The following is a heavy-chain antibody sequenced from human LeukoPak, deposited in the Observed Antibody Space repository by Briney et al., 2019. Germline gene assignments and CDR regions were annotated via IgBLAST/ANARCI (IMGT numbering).Heavy chain of an antibody. D-gene: IGHD5-24*01. Sequence: SETLSLTCGVYGEPLSGEYWSWTRQPPGKGREGTGEIDQSGSTNHIPSLKRRLTISVDTSKNQSSLQLISVTAADTAVYYCARGRWQQYETWGQGTLVTVSS. CDR2: IDQSGST. V-gene: IGHV4-34*01. CDR1: GEPLSGEY. CDR3: ARGRWQQYET. J-gene: IGHJ5*02.